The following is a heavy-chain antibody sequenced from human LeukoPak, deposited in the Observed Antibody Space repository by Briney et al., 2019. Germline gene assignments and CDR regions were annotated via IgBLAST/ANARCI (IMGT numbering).Heavy chain of an antibody. CDR1: GYSISSGYY. CDR3: ARVPYYYGSGSSLYYFDY. D-gene: IGHD3-10*01. J-gene: IGHJ4*02. V-gene: IGHV4-38-2*02. Sequence: SETLSLTCTVSGYSISSGYYWAWIRQPPGKGLQWIGNIYHSGNTYYNPSLKSRVTISVDTSKNQFSLKLSSVTAADTAVYYCARVPYYYGSGSSLYYFDYWGQGTLVTVSS. CDR2: IYHSGNT.